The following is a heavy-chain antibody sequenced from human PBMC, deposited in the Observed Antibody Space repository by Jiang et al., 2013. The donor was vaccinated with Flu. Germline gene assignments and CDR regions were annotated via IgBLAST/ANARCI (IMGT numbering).Heavy chain of an antibody. CDR1: GFSVSSNY. D-gene: IGHD5-24*01. Sequence: VQLVESGGGLVQPGGSLRLSCAGSGFSVSSNYMSWVRQAPGKGLEWVSLIDSGGNTYYADSVKGRFTISRDNSKNTLHLQMNSLRAEDTAVYYCARDPEMATGMSGNYWGQGTLVTVSS. CDR3: ARDPEMATGMSGNY. J-gene: IGHJ4*02. V-gene: IGHV3-66*01. CDR2: IDSGGNT.